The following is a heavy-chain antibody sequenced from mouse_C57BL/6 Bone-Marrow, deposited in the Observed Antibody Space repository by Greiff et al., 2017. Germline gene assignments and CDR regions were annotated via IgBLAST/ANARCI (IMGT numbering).Heavy chain of an antibody. CDR3: ASVGLRVFDY. CDR2: IYPGSGST. D-gene: IGHD3-1*01. V-gene: IGHV1-55*01. J-gene: IGHJ2*01. Sequence: QVQLKQSGAELVKPGASVKMSCKASGYTFTSYWITWVKQRPGQGLEWIGDIYPGSGSTNYNEKFKSKATLTVDTSSSTAYMQLSSLTSEDSAVYYCASVGLRVFDYWGQGTTLTVSS. CDR1: GYTFTSYW.